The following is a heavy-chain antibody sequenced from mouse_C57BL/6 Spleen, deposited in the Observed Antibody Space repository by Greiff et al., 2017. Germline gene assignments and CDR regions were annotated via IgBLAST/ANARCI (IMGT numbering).Heavy chain of an antibody. Sequence: QVQLQQPGAELVKPGASVKLSCTASGYTFTSYWMHWVKQRPGQGLEWIGMIHPNSGSTNYNEKFKSKATLTVDKSSSTAYMQLSSLTSEDSAVYYCARGGYYGSSYRYFDVWGTGTTVTVAS. D-gene: IGHD1-1*01. CDR2: IHPNSGST. CDR3: ARGGYYGSSYRYFDV. J-gene: IGHJ1*03. V-gene: IGHV1-64*01. CDR1: GYTFTSYW.